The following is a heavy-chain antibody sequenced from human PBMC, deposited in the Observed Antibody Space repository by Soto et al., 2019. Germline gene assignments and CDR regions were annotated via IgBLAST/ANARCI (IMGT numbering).Heavy chain of an antibody. V-gene: IGHV1-69*01. J-gene: IGHJ4*02. CDR3: ARGKTDMATINYFDS. Sequence: QVQLVQSGAEVKKPGSSVKVSCKARGGTFSIYGINWVRQAPGQGLEWMGGIIPVFGSANYAQRFQGRVTIIADESTSTVYMEVSRLTSEDTAVYFCARGKTDMATINYFDSWGQGTLVTVSS. CDR2: IIPVFGSA. D-gene: IGHD5-12*01. CDR1: GGTFSIYG.